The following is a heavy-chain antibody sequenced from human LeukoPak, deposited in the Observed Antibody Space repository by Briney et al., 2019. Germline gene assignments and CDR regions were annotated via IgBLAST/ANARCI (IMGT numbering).Heavy chain of an antibody. CDR2: IYHNGNT. D-gene: IGHD6-19*01. J-gene: IGHJ4*02. CDR1: GGSVSSGGSY. V-gene: IGHV4-61*08. CDR3: ARGSAWYFIH. Sequence: SETLSVTCTVSGGSVSSGGSYWSWIRQPPGKGLEWLGYIYHNGNTNFNPSLESRITISVDTSKNQFSLKLSSVTAADTALYYCARGSAWYFIHWGQGILVTVSS.